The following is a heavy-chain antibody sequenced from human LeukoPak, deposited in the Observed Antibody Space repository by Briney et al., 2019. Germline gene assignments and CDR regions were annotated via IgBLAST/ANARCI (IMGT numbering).Heavy chain of an antibody. CDR1: GFTVSSNY. J-gene: IGHJ4*02. Sequence: SGGSLRLSCAASGFTVSSNYMSWVRQAPGKGLEWVSVIYSGGTTYYADSVKGRFTISRDNSKNTLYLQMDSLRAEDTAVYYCARDYSNGRQYYFDDWGQGTLVTVSS. CDR2: IYSGGTT. D-gene: IGHD6-19*01. CDR3: ARDYSNGRQYYFDD. V-gene: IGHV3-66*01.